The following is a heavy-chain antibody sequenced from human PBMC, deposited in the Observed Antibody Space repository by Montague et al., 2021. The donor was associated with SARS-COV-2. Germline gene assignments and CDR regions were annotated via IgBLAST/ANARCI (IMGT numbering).Heavy chain of an antibody. CDR2: TYYGSKWYN. J-gene: IGHJ5*02. CDR3: ARDDPYCTNGVCYTGNWFDP. CDR1: GDSVSSNSAA. D-gene: IGHD2-8*01. Sequence: CAISGDSVSSNSAAWNWIRQSPSRGLEWLGRTYYGSKWYNDYAVSVESRITINPDTSKNQFSLQLNSVTPEDTAVYYCARDDPYCTNGVCYTGNWFDPWGQGTLVTVSS. V-gene: IGHV6-1*01.